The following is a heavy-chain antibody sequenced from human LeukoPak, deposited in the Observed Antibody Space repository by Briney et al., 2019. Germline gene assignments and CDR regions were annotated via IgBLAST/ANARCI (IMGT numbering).Heavy chain of an antibody. V-gene: IGHV1-69*02. D-gene: IGHD4-23*01. J-gene: IGHJ4*02. Sequence: SVKVSCKASGGTFSSYTISWVRQAPGQGLEWMGRIIPILGIANYAQKFQGRVTITADKSTSTAYMELSSLRSEDTAVYYCARAGGNQYHFDYWGQGTLVTVSS. CDR3: ARAGGNQYHFDY. CDR1: GGTFSSYT. CDR2: IIPILGIA.